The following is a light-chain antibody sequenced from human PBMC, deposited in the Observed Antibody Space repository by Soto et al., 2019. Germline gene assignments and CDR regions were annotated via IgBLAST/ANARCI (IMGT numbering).Light chain of an antibody. J-gene: IGLJ1*01. Sequence: QPVLTQPPSASGTPGQRVTISCSGSSSNIGSNTVNWYQQLPGTAPKLLIYSNNQRPSRVPDRFSGSKSGTSASLAISGLQSEDEADYYCAAWDDSLNGLYVFGTGTKVTVL. V-gene: IGLV1-44*01. CDR2: SNN. CDR1: SSNIGSNT. CDR3: AAWDDSLNGLYV.